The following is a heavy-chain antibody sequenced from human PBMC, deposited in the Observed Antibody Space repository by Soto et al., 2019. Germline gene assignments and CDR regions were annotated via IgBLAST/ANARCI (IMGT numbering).Heavy chain of an antibody. CDR1: GYTFTSYD. CDR3: AGVDCTNGVCYFRFDP. J-gene: IGHJ5*02. Sequence: ASVKVSCKASGYTFTSYDINWVRQATGQGLEWMGWMNPNSGNTGYAQKFQGRVTMTRNTSISTAYMELSSLRSEDTAVYYCAGVDCTNGVCYFRFDPWGQGTLVTVSS. CDR2: MNPNSGNT. D-gene: IGHD2-8*01. V-gene: IGHV1-8*01.